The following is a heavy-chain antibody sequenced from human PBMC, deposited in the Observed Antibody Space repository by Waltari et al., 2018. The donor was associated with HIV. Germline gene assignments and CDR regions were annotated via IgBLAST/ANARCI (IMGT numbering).Heavy chain of an antibody. D-gene: IGHD4-17*01. CDR1: GGSFSGYY. CDR2: INHSGST. Sequence: QVQLQQWGAGLLKTSETLSLTCAVYGGSFSGYYWSWIRQPPGKGLEWIGEINHSGSTNYNPSLKSRVTISVDTSKNQFSLKLSSVTAADTAVYYCARITVTDIRPHYGMDVWGQGTTVTVSS. CDR3: ARITVTDIRPHYGMDV. J-gene: IGHJ6*02. V-gene: IGHV4-34*01.